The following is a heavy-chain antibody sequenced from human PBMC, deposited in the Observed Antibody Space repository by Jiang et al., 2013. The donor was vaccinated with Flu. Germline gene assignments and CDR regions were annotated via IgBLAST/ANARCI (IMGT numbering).Heavy chain of an antibody. Sequence: PGLVKPSETLSLTCVVSGASINSYYWSWIRQPPGKRLEWIGYVYYGGNTDYNPSLKSRVTISLGTSKDQFSLRLTSVTAADTATYYCAVGAGYSSGFDYWGQGALVTVSS. CDR3: AVGAGYSSGFDY. J-gene: IGHJ4*02. CDR1: GASINSYY. CDR2: VYYGGNT. V-gene: IGHV4-59*01. D-gene: IGHD5-18*01.